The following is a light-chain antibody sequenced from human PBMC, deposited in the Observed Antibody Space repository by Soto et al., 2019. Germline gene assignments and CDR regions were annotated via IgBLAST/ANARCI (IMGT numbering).Light chain of an antibody. CDR3: TSYAGNNNLV. V-gene: IGLV2-8*01. CDR2: EVV. CDR1: DSNY. J-gene: IGLJ2*01. Sequence: QSVLTQPPSASGSPGQSVTISCTGTDSNYVSWYQQHPGKAPKLLIYEVVKRPSGVPDRFSGSKSGNTASLTVSGLQAEDAADYHCTSYAGNNNLVFGGGTKLTVL.